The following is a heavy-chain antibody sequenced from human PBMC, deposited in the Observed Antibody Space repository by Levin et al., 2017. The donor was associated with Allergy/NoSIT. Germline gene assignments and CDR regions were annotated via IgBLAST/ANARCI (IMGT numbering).Heavy chain of an antibody. J-gene: IGHJ4*02. D-gene: IGHD6-13*01. Sequence: GASVKVSCKASGGTFGTYAINWVRQAPGQGLEWMGGIIPFFGTTNYAQKFPGRLSITADESASTIYMELSSLRSDDTAVYYCARDSLGLAAPASFYYFDFWGQGTQVTVSS. V-gene: IGHV1-69*13. CDR3: ARDSLGLAAPASFYYFDF. CDR2: IIPFFGTT. CDR1: GGTFGTYA.